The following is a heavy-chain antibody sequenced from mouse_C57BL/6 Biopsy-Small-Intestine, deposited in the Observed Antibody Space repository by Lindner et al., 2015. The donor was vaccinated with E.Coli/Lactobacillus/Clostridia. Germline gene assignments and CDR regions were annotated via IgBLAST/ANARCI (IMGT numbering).Heavy chain of an antibody. CDR3: ARWGLNWHFFDY. Sequence: VQLQESGPELVQPGASVKLSCKASGYTFTNYDLNWVRQRPGQGLEWIGWIYPGDGSNKYNEKFKDKATLTVDTSSSTAYMELHSLTSEDSAVYFCARWGLNWHFFDYWGQGTTLTVSA. D-gene: IGHD4-1*02. CDR2: IYPGDGSN. V-gene: IGHV1-85*01. CDR1: GYTFTNYD. J-gene: IGHJ2*01.